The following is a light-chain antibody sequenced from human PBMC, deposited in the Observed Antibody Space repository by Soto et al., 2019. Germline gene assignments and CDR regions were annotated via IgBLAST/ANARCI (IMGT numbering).Light chain of an antibody. Sequence: EIVMTQSPATLSASPGESATLSCRARQSVSINLAWYHQKPGQAPRLLIYDASTRASGITARFSGSGSGTEFTLTIRRLQSEDFAVYYCQQYSNWPQTFGQGTRVEIK. V-gene: IGKV3-15*01. CDR2: DAS. CDR3: QQYSNWPQT. J-gene: IGKJ1*01. CDR1: QSVSIN.